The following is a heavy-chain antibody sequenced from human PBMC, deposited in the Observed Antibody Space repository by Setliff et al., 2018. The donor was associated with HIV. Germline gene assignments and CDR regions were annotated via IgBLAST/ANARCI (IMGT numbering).Heavy chain of an antibody. D-gene: IGHD3-10*01. CDR1: GFTFSSYA. J-gene: IGHJ5*02. CDR3: AKDPRGSMVRGLINYFDP. Sequence: PGGSLRLSCAASGFTFSSYAMTWVRQAPGKGLEWVSAISGSGVSTYYADYVKGRFIISRDNSKNTLYLEMNSLRAQDTAIYYCAKDPRGSMVRGLINYFDPWGQGTLVTVSS. V-gene: IGHV3-23*01. CDR2: ISGSGVST.